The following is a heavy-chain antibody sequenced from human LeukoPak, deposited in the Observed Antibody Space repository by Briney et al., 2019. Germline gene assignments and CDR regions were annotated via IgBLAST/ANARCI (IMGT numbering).Heavy chain of an antibody. CDR1: GFTFSSYG. CDR3: ARDGRVTPNFDY. J-gene: IGHJ4*02. D-gene: IGHD1-26*01. Sequence: PGGSLRLSCAASGFTFSSYGMHWVRQAPGKGLEWVAVIWYDGSNKYYADSVKGRFTISRANSKNTLYLQMNSLRAEDTAVYYCARDGRVTPNFDYWGQGTLVTVSS. V-gene: IGHV3-33*01. CDR2: IWYDGSNK.